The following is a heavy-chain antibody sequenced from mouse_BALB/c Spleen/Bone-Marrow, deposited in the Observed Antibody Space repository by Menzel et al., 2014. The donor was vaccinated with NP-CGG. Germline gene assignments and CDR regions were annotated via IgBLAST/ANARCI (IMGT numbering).Heavy chain of an antibody. CDR3: ARSGTDYAMDY. J-gene: IGHJ4*01. Sequence: VQLQQSGPDLVAPSQSLSLTCTVSGFSLTSYGLHWVRQPPGKGLEWLGVIWSDGSTTYNSALKSRLSISKDNSKRQVLLKTNSLQTDDTAMYYCARSGTDYAMDYWGQGTSVTVSS. CDR1: GFSLTSYG. V-gene: IGHV2-6-2*01. D-gene: IGHD4-1*01. CDR2: IWSDGST.